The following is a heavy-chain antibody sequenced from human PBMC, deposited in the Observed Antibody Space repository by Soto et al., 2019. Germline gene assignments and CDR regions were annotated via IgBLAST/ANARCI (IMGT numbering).Heavy chain of an antibody. Sequence: QVQMVESGGGVVQPGRSLRLYCVVSGFSFSSYGMHWVRQAPGKGLEWVAVIWYDGSNKYYADSVKGRFTISRDNSKNTLYLQMNSLRAEDTAVYYCARDSMEYLIDHWGQGTLVTVSS. CDR3: ARDSMEYLIDH. D-gene: IGHD2-8*01. CDR2: IWYDGSNK. J-gene: IGHJ4*02. CDR1: GFSFSSYG. V-gene: IGHV3-33*01.